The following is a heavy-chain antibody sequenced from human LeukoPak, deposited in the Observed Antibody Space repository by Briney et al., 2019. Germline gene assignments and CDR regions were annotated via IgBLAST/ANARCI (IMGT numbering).Heavy chain of an antibody. CDR1: GFSFSSYG. Sequence: PGGSLRLSCAASGFSFSSYGMSWVRQTPGKGLEWVAATVGSRPDTYHADSVKGRFTVSRDNAKNSLYLQMNSLRAEDTAVYYCARGGSYYSSAFDIWGQGTMVTVSS. D-gene: IGHD1-26*01. CDR3: ARGGSYYSSAFDI. CDR2: TVGSRPDT. J-gene: IGHJ3*02. V-gene: IGHV3-23*01.